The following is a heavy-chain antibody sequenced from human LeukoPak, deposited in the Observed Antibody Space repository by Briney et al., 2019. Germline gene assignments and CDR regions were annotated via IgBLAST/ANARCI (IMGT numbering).Heavy chain of an antibody. D-gene: IGHD1-26*01. CDR1: GGSISSSSYY. CDR2: IYYSGST. CDR3: ARLSVVVGAG. J-gene: IGHJ4*02. V-gene: IGHV4-39*01. Sequence: PPETLSLSCTVSGGSISSSSYYWGWIRQPPGKGLEWIGSIYYSGSTYYNPSLKSRVTISVDTSKNQFSLKLTSVTAADTAVYYCARLSVVVGAGWGQGTLVTVSS.